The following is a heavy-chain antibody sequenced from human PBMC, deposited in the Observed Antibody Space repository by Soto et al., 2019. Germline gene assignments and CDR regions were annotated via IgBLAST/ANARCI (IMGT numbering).Heavy chain of an antibody. Sequence: EVQLVESGGGLVQPGGSLRLSCTASGFIVSNTYVNWVRQAPGKGLEWGSVISNSGDTHYADSVRGRFSLSRDISDNTLHLQMNNLRVEDTAVYYCAREPRYCRGGSCSITGDAYDIWGQGTMVTVSS. J-gene: IGHJ3*02. D-gene: IGHD2-15*01. CDR2: ISNSGDT. V-gene: IGHV3-66*01. CDR3: AREPRYCRGGSCSITGDAYDI. CDR1: GFIVSNTY.